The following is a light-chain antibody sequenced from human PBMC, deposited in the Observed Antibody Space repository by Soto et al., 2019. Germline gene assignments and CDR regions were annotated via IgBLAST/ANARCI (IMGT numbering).Light chain of an antibody. J-gene: IGLJ1*01. Sequence: QSALTQPRSVSGSPGQSVTISCTGTSSDVGGYNYVSWYQHHPGKVPKVMIYDVSKRPSGVPDRFSGSKSGNTASLTIFGLQAEDEADYYCCSHAGNNPYVFGTGTKLTVL. V-gene: IGLV2-11*01. CDR3: CSHAGNNPYV. CDR2: DVS. CDR1: SSDVGGYNY.